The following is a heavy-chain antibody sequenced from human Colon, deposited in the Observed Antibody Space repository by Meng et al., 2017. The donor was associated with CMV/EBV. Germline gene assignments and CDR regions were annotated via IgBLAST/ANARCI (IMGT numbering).Heavy chain of an antibody. Sequence: QVLQVQSGAEVKTPGASVKVSCKASGYTFTGYFMYWVRQAPGQGLEWLGVINPITGGTNYAQKFQGRVTMTRDTSMNTAYMELSRLRSDDTAVYYCASLSGGDFDYWGQGTLVTVSS. CDR2: INPITGGT. J-gene: IGHJ4*02. CDR3: ASLSGGDFDY. CDR1: GYTFTGYF. D-gene: IGHD1-26*01. V-gene: IGHV1-2*02.